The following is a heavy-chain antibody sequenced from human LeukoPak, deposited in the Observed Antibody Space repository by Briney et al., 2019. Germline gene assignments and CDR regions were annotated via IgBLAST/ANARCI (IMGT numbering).Heavy chain of an antibody. J-gene: IGHJ3*02. V-gene: IGHV4-34*01. CDR2: INHSGST. CDR3: AVGLLPDAFDI. Sequence: RTSETLSLTCAVYGGSLSGYYWSWIRQPPGKGLEWIGEINHSGSTNYNPSLKSRVTISVDTSKNQFSLKLSAVTAADTAVYYCAVGLLPDAFDIWGQGTIVTVSS. D-gene: IGHD1-26*01. CDR1: GGSLSGYY.